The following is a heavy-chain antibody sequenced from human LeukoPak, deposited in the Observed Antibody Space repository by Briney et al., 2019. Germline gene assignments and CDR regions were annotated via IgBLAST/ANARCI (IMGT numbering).Heavy chain of an antibody. Sequence: SETLSLTCAVYGGSFSGYYWSWIRQPPGKGLEWIGEINHSGSTNYNPSLKSRVTISVDTSKNQFSLKLSSVTAADTAVYYCAGSRYSYGYLGYWGQGTLVTVSS. J-gene: IGHJ4*02. D-gene: IGHD5-18*01. CDR1: GGSFSGYY. V-gene: IGHV4-34*01. CDR3: AGSRYSYGYLGY. CDR2: INHSGST.